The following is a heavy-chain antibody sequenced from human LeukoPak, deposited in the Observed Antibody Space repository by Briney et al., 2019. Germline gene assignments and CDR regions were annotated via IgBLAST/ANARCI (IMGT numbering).Heavy chain of an antibody. Sequence: SETLSLTCTVSGGSISSSSYYWGWIRQPPGKGLEWIGSIYYSGSTYYNPSLKSRVTISVDTSKNQFPLKLSSVTAADTAVYYCARLDCSSTSCYTFTNAFDIWGQGTMVTVSS. CDR3: ARLDCSSTSCYTFTNAFDI. J-gene: IGHJ3*02. CDR1: GGSISSSSYY. CDR2: IYYSGST. V-gene: IGHV4-39*06. D-gene: IGHD2-2*02.